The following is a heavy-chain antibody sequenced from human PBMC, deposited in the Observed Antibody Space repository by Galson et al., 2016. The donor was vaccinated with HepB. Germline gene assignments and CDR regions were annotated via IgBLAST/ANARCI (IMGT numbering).Heavy chain of an antibody. J-gene: IGHJ4*02. Sequence: SETLSLTCTVSGGSIGFYCWGWIRQSPGKGLEWIGYACHDGGTGYNPSFKSRVTMSLDKSNKQLSLKLTSVTAADTAVYFCARGVGRLVDYWGQGTVVTVSS. D-gene: IGHD3-10*01. V-gene: IGHV4-59*01. CDR1: GGSIGFYC. CDR3: ARGVGRLVDY. CDR2: ACHDGGT.